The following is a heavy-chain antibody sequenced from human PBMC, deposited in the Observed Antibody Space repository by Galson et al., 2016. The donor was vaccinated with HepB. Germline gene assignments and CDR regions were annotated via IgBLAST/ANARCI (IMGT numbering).Heavy chain of an antibody. D-gene: IGHD6-19*01. V-gene: IGHV3-33*01. CDR1: GFTFTTFG. CDR2: IWFATGHQ. CDR3: ARVVDKSPGGWNFVDS. Sequence: SLRLSCAASGFTFTTFGIHWVRQAPGKGLEWVAVIWFATGHQYYADSAKGRFTISRDTSNNTLSLPMTGLIVEDTAVYYCARVVDKSPGGWNFVDSWGQGALVAVSS. J-gene: IGHJ4*02.